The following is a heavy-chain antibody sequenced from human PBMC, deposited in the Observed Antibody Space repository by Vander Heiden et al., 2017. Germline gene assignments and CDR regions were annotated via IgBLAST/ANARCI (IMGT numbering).Heavy chain of an antibody. CDR1: GFTFSSYA. CDR2: ISGSGGST. V-gene: IGHV3-23*01. D-gene: IGHD3-16*01. CDR3: AKGDLGTEFDY. J-gene: IGHJ4*02. Sequence: CAASGFTFSSYAMSWVRQAPGKGLEWVSAISGSGGSTYYADSVKGLFTISRDNSKNTLYLQMNSLRAEDTAVYYCAKGDLGTEFDYWGQGTLVTVSS.